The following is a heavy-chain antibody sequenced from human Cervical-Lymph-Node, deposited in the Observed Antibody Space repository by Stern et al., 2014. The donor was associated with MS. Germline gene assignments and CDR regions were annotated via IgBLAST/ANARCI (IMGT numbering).Heavy chain of an antibody. CDR1: GFSLSNAGVS. CDR2: IYWDDDT. CDR3: AHRHYYYDSGSYSNYGMEV. D-gene: IGHD3-10*01. Sequence: QVTLRESGPTLVKPTQTLTLTCTFSGFSLSNAGVSVGWIRQPPGKAMEXLAIIYWDDDTRYSPSLKSRLTITKDTSKNQVVLTMTNMDPVDTATYYCAHRHYYYDSGSYSNYGMEVWGQGNTVTVSS. J-gene: IGHJ6*02. V-gene: IGHV2-5*02.